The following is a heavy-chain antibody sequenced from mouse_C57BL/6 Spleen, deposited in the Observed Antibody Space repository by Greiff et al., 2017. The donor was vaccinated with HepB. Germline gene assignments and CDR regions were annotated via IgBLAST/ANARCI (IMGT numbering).Heavy chain of an antibody. Sequence: QVQLQQPGAELVMPGASVKLSCKASGYTFTSYWMHWVKQRPGQGLEWIGEIDPSDSYTNYNQKFKGKSTLTVDKSSSTAYMQLSSLTSEDSAVYYWARLGDSSGYLDYWGQGTTLTVSS. D-gene: IGHD3-2*02. V-gene: IGHV1-69*01. CDR1: GYTFTSYW. J-gene: IGHJ2*01. CDR3: ARLGDSSGYLDY. CDR2: IDPSDSYT.